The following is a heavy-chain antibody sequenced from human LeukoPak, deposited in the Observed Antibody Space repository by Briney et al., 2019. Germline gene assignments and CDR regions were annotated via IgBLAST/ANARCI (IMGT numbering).Heavy chain of an antibody. CDR1: GFTFSSYW. D-gene: IGHD5-12*01. J-gene: IGHJ4*02. CDR3: AKDLPRIVAIGY. CDR2: INHNGNVN. V-gene: IGHV3-7*01. Sequence: PGGSLRLSCAASGFTFSSYWMNWARQAPGKGLEWVASINHNGNVNYYVDSVKGRFTISRDNAKNSLYLQMNSLRAEDTAVYYCAKDLPRIVAIGYWGQGTLVIVSS.